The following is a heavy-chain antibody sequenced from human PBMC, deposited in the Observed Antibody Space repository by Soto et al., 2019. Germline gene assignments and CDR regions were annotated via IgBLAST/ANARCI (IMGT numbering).Heavy chain of an antibody. CDR3: AREGGRNGGSEPHYFNYYMDV. CDR2: IYYSGST. Sequence: SETLSLTCTVSGGSISSYYWSWIRQPPGKGLEWIGYIYYSGSTNYNPSLKSRVTISVDTSKNQFSLKLSSVTAADTAVYYCAREGGRNGGSEPHYFNYYMDVWGIRTSVTVSS. CDR1: GGSISSYY. J-gene: IGHJ6*03. V-gene: IGHV4-59*01. D-gene: IGHD3-10*01.